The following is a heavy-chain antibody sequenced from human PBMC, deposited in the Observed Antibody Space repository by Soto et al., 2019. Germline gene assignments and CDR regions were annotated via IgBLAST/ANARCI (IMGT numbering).Heavy chain of an antibody. CDR2: INHSGST. J-gene: IGHJ5*02. CDR3: GRAGTMVRGRNWFDP. V-gene: IGHV4-34*01. CDR1: GGSFSGYY. Sequence: SETLSLTCAVYGGSFSGYYWSWIRQPPGKGLEWIGEINHSGSTNYNPSLKSRVTISVDTSKNQFSLKLSSVTAADTAVYYCGRAGTMVRGRNWFDPWGQETLFTVSS. D-gene: IGHD3-10*01.